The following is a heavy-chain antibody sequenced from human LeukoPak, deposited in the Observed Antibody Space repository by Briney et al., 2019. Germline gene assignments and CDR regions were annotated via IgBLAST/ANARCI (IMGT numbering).Heavy chain of an antibody. CDR1: GFTFSSYG. V-gene: IGHV3-30*02. D-gene: IGHD3-10*01. CDR3: AKTWFGEKDAFDI. J-gene: IGHJ3*02. Sequence: PGGSLRLSCAASGFTFSSYGMHWVRQAPGKGLEWVAFIRYDGSNKYYADSVKGRFTISRDNAKNSLYLQMNSLRAEDTALYYCAKTWFGEKDAFDIWGQGTMVTVSS. CDR2: IRYDGSNK.